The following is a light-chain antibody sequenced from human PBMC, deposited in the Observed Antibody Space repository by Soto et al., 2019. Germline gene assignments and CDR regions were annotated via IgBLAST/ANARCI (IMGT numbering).Light chain of an antibody. CDR2: DAS. CDR1: QSVSSY. J-gene: IGKJ4*01. V-gene: IGKV3-11*01. CDR3: QQRSNWPLT. Sequence: ETVLTQSPATLSLSPGESATLSCRASQSVSSYLAWYQQKPGQAPRLLISDASNRATGIPARFSGSGSGTDFTLTITSLEPEDFAVYYCQQRSNWPLTFGGGTKVEFK.